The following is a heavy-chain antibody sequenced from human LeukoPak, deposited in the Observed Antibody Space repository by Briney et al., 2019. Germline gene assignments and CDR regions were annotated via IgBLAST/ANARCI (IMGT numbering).Heavy chain of an antibody. CDR3: AKERCSSTSCYGGYSY. D-gene: IGHD2-2*01. CDR1: GFTFSSYA. Sequence: GGSLRLSCAASGFTFSSYAMSWVSQAPGKGLEWVSAISGSGGSTYYADSVKGRFTISRDNSKNTLYLQMNSLRAEDTAVYYCAKERCSSTSCYGGYSYWGQGTLVTVSS. V-gene: IGHV3-23*01. CDR2: ISGSGGST. J-gene: IGHJ4*02.